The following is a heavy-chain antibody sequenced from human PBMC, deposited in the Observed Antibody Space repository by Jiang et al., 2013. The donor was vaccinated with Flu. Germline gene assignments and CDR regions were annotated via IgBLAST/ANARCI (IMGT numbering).Heavy chain of an antibody. CDR2: ISGYSGDT. D-gene: IGHD5/OR15-5a*01. Sequence: LEWMGWISGYSGDTNIAPKFQDRVSITTDTSTSTAYMELRGLRSDGTAVYYCARDEDARSAIIELWGQGTLVTVSS. J-gene: IGHJ4*02. CDR3: ARDEDARSAIIEL. V-gene: IGHV1-18*01.